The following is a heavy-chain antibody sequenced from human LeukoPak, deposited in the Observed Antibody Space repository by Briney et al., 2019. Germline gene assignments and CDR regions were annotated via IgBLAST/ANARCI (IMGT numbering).Heavy chain of an antibody. V-gene: IGHV1-2*02. CDR2: INPNSGGT. CDR1: GYTFTGYY. CDR3: ARDLHYDFWSGSDYYYMDV. J-gene: IGHJ6*03. D-gene: IGHD3-3*01. Sequence: ASVKVSCKASGYTFTGYYMHWVQQAPGQGLEWMGWINPNSGGTNYAQKFQGRVTMTRDTSISTAYMELSRLRSDDTAVYYCARDLHYDFWSGSDYYYMDVWGKGTTVTVSS.